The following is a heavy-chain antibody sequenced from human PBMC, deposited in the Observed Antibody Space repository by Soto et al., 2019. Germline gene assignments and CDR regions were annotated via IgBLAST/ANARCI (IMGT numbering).Heavy chain of an antibody. CDR3: AREFGIAARTYYFDY. D-gene: IGHD6-6*01. CDR1: GYTFTSYG. CDR2: ISAYNGNT. V-gene: IGHV1-18*01. J-gene: IGHJ4*02. Sequence: ASVKVSCKASGYTFTSYGISWVRQAPGQGLEWMGWISAYNGNTNYAQKLQGRVTMTTDTSTSTAYMELRSLRSDDTAVYYCAREFGIAARTYYFDYWGQGTLVTVSS.